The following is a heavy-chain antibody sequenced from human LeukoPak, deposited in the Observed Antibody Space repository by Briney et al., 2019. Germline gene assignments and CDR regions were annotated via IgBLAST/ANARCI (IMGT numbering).Heavy chain of an antibody. V-gene: IGHV4-34*01. CDR2: INHSGST. CDR1: GGSFSGYY. J-gene: IGHJ3*02. CDR3: ARARSPIVAYAFDI. D-gene: IGHD5-12*01. Sequence: SETLSLTCAVYGGSFSGYYWSWIRQPPGKGLEWIGEINHSGSTNYNPSLKSRVTISVDTSKNQFSLKLSSVTAADTAVYHCARARSPIVAYAFDIWGQGTMVTVSS.